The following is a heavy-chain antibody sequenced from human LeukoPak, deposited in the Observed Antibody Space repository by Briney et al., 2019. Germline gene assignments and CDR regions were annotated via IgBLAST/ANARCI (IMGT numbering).Heavy chain of an antibody. V-gene: IGHV3-30-3*01. Sequence: GGSLRLSCAASGFTFSSYAMHWVRQAPGKGLEWVAVISYDGSNKYYADSVKGRFTISRDNSKNTLYLQMNSLRAEDTAVYYCARGPPTTLQWLVVDYWGQGTLVTVSS. J-gene: IGHJ4*02. CDR3: ARGPPTTLQWLVVDY. CDR1: GFTFSSYA. CDR2: ISYDGSNK. D-gene: IGHD6-19*01.